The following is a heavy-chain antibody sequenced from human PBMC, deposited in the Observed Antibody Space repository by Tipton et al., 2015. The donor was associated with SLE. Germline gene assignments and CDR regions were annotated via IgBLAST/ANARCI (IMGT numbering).Heavy chain of an antibody. CDR1: GYFISSNY. CDR3: AKDIYETISLFDT. J-gene: IGHJ5*02. V-gene: IGHV4-38-2*02. D-gene: IGHD1/OR15-1a*01. Sequence: TLSLTCAVSGYFISSNYWGWIRQPPGKGLEWIGSMHHSGSTYYNPSLKSRATISLDTSKNQFSLKLTSVTAADTAVYYCAKDIYETISLFDTWGQGALVTVSS. CDR2: MHHSGST.